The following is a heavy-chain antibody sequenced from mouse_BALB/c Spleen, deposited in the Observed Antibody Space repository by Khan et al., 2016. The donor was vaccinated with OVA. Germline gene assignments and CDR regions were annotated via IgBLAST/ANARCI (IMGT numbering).Heavy chain of an antibody. J-gene: IGHJ3*01. V-gene: IGHV5-9-3*01. D-gene: IGHD2-1*01. CDR3: SISPYGNFAY. CDR2: ISSDGDYT. Sequence: EVKLVESGGGLVKPGGSLKLSCAASGFTFSTYAMSWVRQTPEKRLEWVATISSDGDYTYYPDNVKGRFTISRDNAKNTLYLQMSSLRSEDTAMYDCSISPYGNFAYWGQGTLVTVSA. CDR1: GFTFSTYA.